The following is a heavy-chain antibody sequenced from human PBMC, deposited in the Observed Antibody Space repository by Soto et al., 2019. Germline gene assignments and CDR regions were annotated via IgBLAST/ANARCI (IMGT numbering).Heavy chain of an antibody. D-gene: IGHD3-9*01. Sequence: PSYTLALTCGACRVSVSIGVDSVNWIRQPPGKGLQWIAYIHHSGTTYYNPSLKSRVTISLDRSKNQFSLNLSSVTAADTAVYYCARDDTDDAFDLWGQGTLVTVSS. CDR1: RVSVSIGVDS. CDR3: ARDDTDDAFDL. J-gene: IGHJ3*01. CDR2: IHHSGTT. V-gene: IGHV4-30-2*01.